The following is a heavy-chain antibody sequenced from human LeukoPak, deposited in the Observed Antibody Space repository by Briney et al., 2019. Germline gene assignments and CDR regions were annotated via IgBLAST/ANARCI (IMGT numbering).Heavy chain of an antibody. D-gene: IGHD1-26*01. Sequence: SVKVSCKASGGTFSSYAISWVRQAPGQGLEWMGGIIPIFGTANYAQKFQGRVTITTDESTSTAYMVLSSLRSEDTAVYYCARGAYSGSYYDYYYYMDVWGKGTTVTVSS. CDR1: GGTFSSYA. V-gene: IGHV1-69*05. J-gene: IGHJ6*03. CDR3: ARGAYSGSYYDYYYYMDV. CDR2: IIPIFGTA.